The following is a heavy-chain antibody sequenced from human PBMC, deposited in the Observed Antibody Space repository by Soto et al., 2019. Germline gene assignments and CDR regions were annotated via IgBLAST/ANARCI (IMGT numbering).Heavy chain of an antibody. D-gene: IGHD3-10*01. Sequence: QVQVVESGGGVVQPGRSLRLSCAATGFTFSSYGMHWVRQAPGKGLEWVAVISYDGTNKYCADSVKGRFTITRDNSKKGVYLQMDSRRAEDTVVYYCAKDYRLRYYGSESQTNYYGMDVWGQGATVTVSS. J-gene: IGHJ6*01. CDR1: GFTFSSYG. V-gene: IGHV3-30*18. CDR2: ISYDGTNK. CDR3: AKDYRLRYYGSESQTNYYGMDV.